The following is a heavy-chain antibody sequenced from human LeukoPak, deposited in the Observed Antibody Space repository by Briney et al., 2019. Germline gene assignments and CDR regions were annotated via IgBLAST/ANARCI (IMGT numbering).Heavy chain of an antibody. CDR1: GGSISSSNW. CDR2: IYHSGST. J-gene: IGHJ4*02. CDR3: AGVVKGEQWLGYFDY. V-gene: IGHV4-4*02. Sequence: SETLSLTCAVSGGSISSSNWWSWVRPPPGKGLEWIGEIYHSGSTNYNPSLKSRVTISVDKSKNQFSLKLSSVTAADTAVYYCAGVVKGEQWLGYFDYWGQGTLVAVSS. D-gene: IGHD6-19*01.